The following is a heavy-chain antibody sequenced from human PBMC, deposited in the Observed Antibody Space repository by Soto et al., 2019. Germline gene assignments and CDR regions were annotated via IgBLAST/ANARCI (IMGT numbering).Heavy chain of an antibody. CDR1: GGTFSSYA. CDR2: IIPIFGTA. D-gene: IGHD6-19*01. CDR3: ARDSSGRYSSGWYYDY. Sequence: SVKVSCKASGGTFSSYAISWVRQAPGQGLEWMGGIIPIFGTANYAQKFQGRVTITADESTSTAYMELSSLRSEDTAVYYCARDSSGRYSSGWYYDYWGQGTLVTVSS. V-gene: IGHV1-69*13. J-gene: IGHJ4*02.